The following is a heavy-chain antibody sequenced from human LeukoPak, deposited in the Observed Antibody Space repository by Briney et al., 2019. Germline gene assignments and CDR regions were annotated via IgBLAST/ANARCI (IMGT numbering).Heavy chain of an antibody. CDR1: GFTFSSYG. Sequence: GGSLRLSCAASGFTFSSYGMHWVRRAPGKGLEWVAVISYDGSNKYYADSVKGRFTISRDNSKNTLYLQMNSLRAEDTAVYYCAKAPGRSYLDYWGQGTLVTVSS. D-gene: IGHD3-16*02. CDR2: ISYDGSNK. CDR3: AKAPGRSYLDY. J-gene: IGHJ4*02. V-gene: IGHV3-30*18.